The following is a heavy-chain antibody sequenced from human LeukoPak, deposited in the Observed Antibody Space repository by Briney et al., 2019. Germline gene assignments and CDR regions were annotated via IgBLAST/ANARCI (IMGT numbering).Heavy chain of an antibody. V-gene: IGHV3-33*01. CDR3: ARGSSSVWDYYYYGMDV. D-gene: IGHD6-19*01. Sequence: GGSLRLSCAASGFTFSSYGMHWVRQAPGKGLEWVAVIWYDGSNKYYADSVKGRFTISRDNSKNTLYLQMNSLRAEDTAVYYCARGSSSVWDYYYYGMDVWGQGTTVTVSS. J-gene: IGHJ6*02. CDR2: IWYDGSNK. CDR1: GFTFSSYG.